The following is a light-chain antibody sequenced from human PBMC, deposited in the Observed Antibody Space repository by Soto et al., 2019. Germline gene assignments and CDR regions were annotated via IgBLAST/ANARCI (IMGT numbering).Light chain of an antibody. CDR2: EIN. J-gene: IGLJ1*01. CDR3: SSFAGSNNSAYV. CDR1: SSDVGAYDY. Sequence: QSVLTHPPSASGSPGQSVTISYTGTSSDVGAYDYVSWYQQHPVKAPKRMIYEINKRPSGVPDRFSGSKSANTASLTVSGLQAEDEADYYCSSFAGSNNSAYVFGTGTKVTAL. V-gene: IGLV2-8*01.